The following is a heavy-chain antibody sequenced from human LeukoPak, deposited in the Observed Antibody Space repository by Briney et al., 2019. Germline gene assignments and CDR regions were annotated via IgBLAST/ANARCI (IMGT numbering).Heavy chain of an antibody. CDR3: AKSGGGSGSYYYAWFDP. CDR1: GFTFSSYA. D-gene: IGHD3-10*01. Sequence: GGSLRLSCAASGFTFSSYAMHWVRQAPGKGLEWVSGISWNSGSIGYADSVKGRFTISRDNAKNSLYLQMNSLRAEDTALYYCAKSGGGSGSYYYAWFDPWGQGILVTVSS. V-gene: IGHV3-9*01. CDR2: ISWNSGSI. J-gene: IGHJ5*02.